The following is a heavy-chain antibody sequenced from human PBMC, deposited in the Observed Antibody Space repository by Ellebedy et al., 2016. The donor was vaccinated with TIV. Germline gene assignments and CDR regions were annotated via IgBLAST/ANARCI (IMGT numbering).Heavy chain of an antibody. Sequence: SETLSLXXAVYGGSFSGYYWSWIRQPPGKGLEWIGEINHSGSTNYNPSLKSRVTISVDTSKNQFSLKLSSVTAADTAVYYCARGAYCGGDCYSEYFQHWGQGTLVTVSS. CDR3: ARGAYCGGDCYSEYFQH. V-gene: IGHV4-34*01. CDR2: INHSGST. J-gene: IGHJ1*01. CDR1: GGSFSGYY. D-gene: IGHD2-21*02.